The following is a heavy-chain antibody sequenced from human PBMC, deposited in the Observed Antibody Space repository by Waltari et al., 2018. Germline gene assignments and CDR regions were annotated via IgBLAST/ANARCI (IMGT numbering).Heavy chain of an antibody. Sequence: QVQLQESGPGMLRPSETLSLTCTVSGDSIKTDTYYWGWIRQSPGKGLECLGTIHSSGTTDVPPFLKPRVTISVDTFNNRFSLNLRSATAADTAVDFCARLVWFGAWIDNWGQGSLVTVSS. V-gene: IGHV4-39*01. J-gene: IGHJ4*02. CDR2: IHSSGTT. D-gene: IGHD3-10*01. CDR3: ARLVWFGAWIDN. CDR1: GDSIKTDTYY.